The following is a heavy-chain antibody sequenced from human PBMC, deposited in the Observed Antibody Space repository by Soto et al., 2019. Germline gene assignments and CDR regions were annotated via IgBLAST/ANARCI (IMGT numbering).Heavy chain of an antibody. V-gene: IGHV5-10-1*01. CDR3: ARGADSSGYYYEVLDY. CDR2: IDPSDSYT. Sequence: PGESLKISCKGSGYSFTSYWISWVRQMPGKGLEWMGRIDPSDSYTNYSPSFQGHVTISADKSISTAYLQWSSLKASDTAMYYCARGADSSGYYYEVLDYWGQGTLVTV. J-gene: IGHJ4*02. CDR1: GYSFTSYW. D-gene: IGHD3-22*01.